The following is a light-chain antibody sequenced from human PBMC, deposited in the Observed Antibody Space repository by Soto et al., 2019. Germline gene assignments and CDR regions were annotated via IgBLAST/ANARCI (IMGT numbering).Light chain of an antibody. CDR3: GTWDSSLSGYVV. V-gene: IGLV1-51*02. CDR2: ESD. J-gene: IGLJ2*01. Sequence: QSVLTQPPSVSAAPGQRVTISCSGSFSNIGNNYVSWYQQVPGTAPKLLIYESDKRPSGVPDRFSGSKSGTSATLGITGLQTGDEAYYYCGTWDSSLSGYVVFGGGTKLTVL. CDR1: FSNIGNNY.